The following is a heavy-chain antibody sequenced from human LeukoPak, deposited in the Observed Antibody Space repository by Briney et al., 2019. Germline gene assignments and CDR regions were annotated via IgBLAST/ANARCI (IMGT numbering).Heavy chain of an antibody. CDR3: ARDPPIVVVPAPIRTPLPPSDDY. CDR2: IKPNSGGT. J-gene: IGHJ4*02. Sequence: PGGSLRLSCAASGFTFSSYGMHWVRQAPGQGLEWMGCIKPNSGGTNYAQKFQGRVTMTRDTSISTAYMELSRLRSDDTAVYYCARDPPIVVVPAPIRTPLPPSDDYWGQGTLVTVSS. V-gene: IGHV1-2*02. D-gene: IGHD2-2*02. CDR1: GFTFSSYG.